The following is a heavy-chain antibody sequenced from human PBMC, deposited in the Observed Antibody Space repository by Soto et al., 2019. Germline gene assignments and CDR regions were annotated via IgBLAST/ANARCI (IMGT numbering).Heavy chain of an antibody. J-gene: IGHJ6*02. CDR2: IIPIFGTA. CDR3: ARGRPGIAAAGTGYYGMDV. CDR1: GGTFSSYA. Sequence: SVKVSCKASGGTFSSYAISWVRQAPGQGLEWMGGIIPIFGTANYAQKFQGRVTITADESTSTAYMELSSLRSEDTAVYYCARGRPGIAAAGTGYYGMDVWGQGTTVTVSS. D-gene: IGHD6-13*01. V-gene: IGHV1-69*13.